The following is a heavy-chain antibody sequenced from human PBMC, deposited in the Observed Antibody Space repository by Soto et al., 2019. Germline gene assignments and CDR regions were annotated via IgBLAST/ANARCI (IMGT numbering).Heavy chain of an antibody. D-gene: IGHD6-13*01. CDR1: GFTFSSYG. CDR2: IWYDGSNK. V-gene: IGHV3-33*01. CDR3: ARVDSSSWYEIDY. J-gene: IGHJ4*02. Sequence: GGSLRLSCAASGFTFSSYGMHWVRRAPGKGLEWVAVIWYDGSNKYYADSVKGRFTISRDNSKNTLYLQMNSLRAEDTAVYYCARVDSSSWYEIDYWGQGTLVAVSS.